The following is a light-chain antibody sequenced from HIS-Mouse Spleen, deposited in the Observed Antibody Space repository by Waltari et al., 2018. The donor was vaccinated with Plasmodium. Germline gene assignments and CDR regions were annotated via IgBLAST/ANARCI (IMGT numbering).Light chain of an antibody. J-gene: IGKJ3*01. CDR3: QQYYSFPFT. CDR2: AAS. V-gene: IGKV1D-8*02. CDR1: QVISSY. Sequence: AIWMTQSPSLLSAYKGDRVPLSCRISQVISSYLAWYQQKPGKAPELLIYAASTVQSGVPSRFSGSGSGTDFTLTISCLQSEDFATYYCQQYYSFPFTFGPGTKVDIK.